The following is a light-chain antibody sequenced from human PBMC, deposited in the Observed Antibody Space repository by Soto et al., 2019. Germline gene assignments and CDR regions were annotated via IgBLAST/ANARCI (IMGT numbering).Light chain of an antibody. CDR2: GVS. Sequence: EIVLTQSPGTLSLSPGERVTLSCRASQSVNSAFLAWYQQKPGQAPRLLIYGVSSRATGIPDRFSGSGSGTDFTLTISRLEPEDFAVYYCQQYDSAHLTFGGGNKVDIK. CDR1: QSVNSAF. J-gene: IGKJ4*01. V-gene: IGKV3-20*01. CDR3: QQYDSAHLT.